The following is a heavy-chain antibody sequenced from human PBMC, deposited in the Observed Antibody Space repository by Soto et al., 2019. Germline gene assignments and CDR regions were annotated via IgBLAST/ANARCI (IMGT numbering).Heavy chain of an antibody. J-gene: IGHJ6*04. CDR2: IRSKAYGGTT. Sequence: PGGSLRLSCTASGFAFGDYAMSWFRQAPGKGLEWVGFIRSKAYGGTTEYVASVKGRFTISRDDSKSIAYLQMNSLKTEDTAVYYCTGEMAKIWGWNYYSGRDVWGKGTRFT. D-gene: IGHD3-16*01. CDR3: TGEMAKIWGWNYYSGRDV. V-gene: IGHV3-49*03. CDR1: GFAFGDYA.